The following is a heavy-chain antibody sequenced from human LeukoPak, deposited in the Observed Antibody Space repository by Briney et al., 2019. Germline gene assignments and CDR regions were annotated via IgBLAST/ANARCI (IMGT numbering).Heavy chain of an antibody. J-gene: IGHJ4*02. V-gene: IGHV1-69*06. Sequence: SVKVSCKASGGTFTSYAISWARQAPGQGLEWMGGIIPIFGAANYAQKFQGRVTITADKSTSTSYMELSSLRSEDTAVYYCARSSVVTAMVHLEYWGQGTLVTVSS. CDR1: GGTFTSYA. CDR2: IIPIFGAA. CDR3: ARSSVVTAMVHLEY. D-gene: IGHD2-21*02.